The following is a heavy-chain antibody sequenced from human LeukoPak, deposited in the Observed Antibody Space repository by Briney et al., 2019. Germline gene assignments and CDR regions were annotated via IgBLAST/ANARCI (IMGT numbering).Heavy chain of an antibody. CDR3: EREREAEVAFDI. V-gene: IGHV3-21*01. J-gene: IGHJ3*02. CDR2: ISSSSSYI. Sequence: GGSLRLSCAASGFTFNTYSMNWVRQAPGKGLEWVSSISSSSSYIYYADSVKGRFTISRDNAKNSLYLQMNSLRAEDTAVYYCEREREAEVAFDIWGQGTMVTVSS. CDR1: GFTFNTYS.